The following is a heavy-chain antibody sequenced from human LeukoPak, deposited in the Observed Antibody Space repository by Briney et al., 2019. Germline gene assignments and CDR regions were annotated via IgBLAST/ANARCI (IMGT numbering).Heavy chain of an antibody. CDR1: GYTFTSYG. J-gene: IGHJ6*02. CDR3: ARDFSWTGDYYYYGMDV. Sequence: ASVKVSCKASGYTFTSYGINWVRQAPGQGLEWMGWISGYNGNTIYAENVQGRVTITADKSTSTAYMELSSLRSEDTAVYYCARDFSWTGDYYYYGMDVWGQGTTVTVSS. CDR2: ISGYNGNT. V-gene: IGHV1-18*01. D-gene: IGHD3/OR15-3a*01.